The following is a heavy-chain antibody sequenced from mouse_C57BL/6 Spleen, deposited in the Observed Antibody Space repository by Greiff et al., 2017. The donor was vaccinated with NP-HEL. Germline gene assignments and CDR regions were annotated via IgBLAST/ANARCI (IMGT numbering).Heavy chain of an antibody. CDR2: ISSGSSTI. D-gene: IGHD2-2*01. V-gene: IGHV5-17*01. Sequence: EVMLVESGGGLVKPGGSLKLSCAASGFTFSDYGMHWVRQAPEKGLEWVAYISSGSSTIYYADTVKGRFTISRDNAKNTLFLQMTSLRSEDTAMYYCARRTMVKGYYFDYWGQGTTLTVSS. J-gene: IGHJ2*01. CDR3: ARRTMVKGYYFDY. CDR1: GFTFSDYG.